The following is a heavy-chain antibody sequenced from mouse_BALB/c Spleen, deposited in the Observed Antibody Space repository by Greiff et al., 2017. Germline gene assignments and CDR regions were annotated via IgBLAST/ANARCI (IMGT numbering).Heavy chain of an antibody. J-gene: IGHJ3*01. CDR1: GYTFTSYV. V-gene: IGHV1-14*01. Sequence: VQLQQSGPELVKPGASVKMSCKASGYTFTSYVMHWVKQKPGQGLEWIGYINPYNDGTKYNEKFKGKATLTSDKSSSTAYMELSSLTSEDSAVYYCARSVTGTGSWFAYWGQGTLVTVSA. D-gene: IGHD4-1*01. CDR2: INPYNDGT. CDR3: ARSVTGTGSWFAY.